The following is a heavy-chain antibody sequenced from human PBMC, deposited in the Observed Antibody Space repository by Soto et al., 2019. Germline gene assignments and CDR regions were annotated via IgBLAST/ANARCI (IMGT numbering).Heavy chain of an antibody. CDR3: ARARFSQYYYAMDV. CDR2: IYYSGST. J-gene: IGHJ6*02. D-gene: IGHD3-3*01. Sequence: PSEPLSLTCTVSGGSISSYYWSWIRQPPGKGLEWIGYIYYSGSTNYNPSLKSRVTISVDTSKNQFSLKLSSVTAADTAVYYCARARFSQYYYAMDVWGQGTTVTVSS. CDR1: GGSISSYY. V-gene: IGHV4-59*01.